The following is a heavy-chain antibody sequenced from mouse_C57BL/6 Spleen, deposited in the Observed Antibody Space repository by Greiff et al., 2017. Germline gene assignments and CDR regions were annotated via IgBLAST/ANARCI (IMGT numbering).Heavy chain of an antibody. CDR3: APVEITTVVGGDWYFDV. D-gene: IGHD1-1*01. CDR2: IHPTSGST. CDR1: GYTFTSYW. Sequence: QVQLQQPGAELVKPGASVKLSCKASGYTFTSYWMHWVKQRPGQGLEWIGMIHPTSGSTNYNEKFKSKATLTVDKSSSTAYMQLSSLTSEDSAVYYCAPVEITTVVGGDWYFDVWGTGTTVTVSS. J-gene: IGHJ1*03. V-gene: IGHV1-64*01.